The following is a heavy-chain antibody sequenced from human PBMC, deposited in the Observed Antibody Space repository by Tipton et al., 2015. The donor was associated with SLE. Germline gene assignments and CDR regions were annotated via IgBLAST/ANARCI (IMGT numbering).Heavy chain of an antibody. J-gene: IGHJ3*01. D-gene: IGHD3-22*01. CDR3: AISSSYDSSGYYDPASGFDS. CDR1: GGSFSGYY. V-gene: IGHV4-34*01. Sequence: LRLSCAVYGGSFSGYYWSWIRQPPGKGLEWIGEINHSGSTNYNPSLKSRVTISVDTSKTQFSLKLSSVTAADTAVYYCAISSSYDSSGYYDPASGFDSWGQGTLFPVS. CDR2: INHSGST.